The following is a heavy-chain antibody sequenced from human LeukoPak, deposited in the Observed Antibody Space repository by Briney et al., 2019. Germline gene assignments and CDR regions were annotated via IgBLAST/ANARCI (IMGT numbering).Heavy chain of an antibody. CDR3: AKEVLVYVRAVEGLRVDY. CDR1: GFTFSSYG. D-gene: IGHD3-3*01. CDR2: IRYDGSNK. V-gene: IGHV3-30*02. J-gene: IGHJ4*02. Sequence: GGSLRLSCAASGFTFSSYGMHWVRQAPGKGLEWVAFIRYDGSNKYYADSVKGRFTSSRDNSKNTLYLQMNSLRAEDTAVYYCAKEVLVYVRAVEGLRVDYWGQGTLVTVSS.